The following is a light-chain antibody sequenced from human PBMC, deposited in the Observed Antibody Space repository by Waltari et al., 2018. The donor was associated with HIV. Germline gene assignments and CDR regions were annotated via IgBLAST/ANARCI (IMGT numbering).Light chain of an antibody. V-gene: IGLV1-36*01. CDR2: YDN. J-gene: IGLJ1*01. CDR1: NSNIRNNA. Sequence: QSVLTQPPSVSEAPRQRVTISCSGTNSNIRNNAVNWYQQLPGKAPKRLIYYDNLLSSGVSDRCSGSKSGASASLAISGLQSEDEADYYCAAWDDTLNGFVFGSGTRVTVL. CDR3: AAWDDTLNGFV.